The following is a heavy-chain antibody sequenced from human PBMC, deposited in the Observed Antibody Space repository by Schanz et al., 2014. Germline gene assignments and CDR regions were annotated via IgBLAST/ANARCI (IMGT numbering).Heavy chain of an antibody. J-gene: IGHJ4*02. CDR2: INPNTGGT. CDR1: GYTFTAYF. D-gene: IGHD3-3*01. CDR3: ARDDRFLEWSLLDY. Sequence: QVQLVQSGGEVKTPGASVKVSCKASGYTFTAYFIHWVRQAPGQGLEWMGRINPNTGGTNFAQKFQGRVTMTRDTSISTAYMELSRLTSDDTAIYYCARDDRFLEWSLLDYWGQGTLVTVSS. V-gene: IGHV1-2*06.